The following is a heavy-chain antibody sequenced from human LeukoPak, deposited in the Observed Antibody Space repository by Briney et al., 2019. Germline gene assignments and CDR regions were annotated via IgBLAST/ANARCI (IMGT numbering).Heavy chain of an antibody. J-gene: IGHJ6*03. V-gene: IGHV3-33*06. D-gene: IGHD3-3*01. CDR3: AKRGYDFWSSYYYYYYMDV. Sequence: PGGSLRLSCAASGFTFSSYGMHWVRQAPGKGLEWVAVIWYDGSNKYYADSVKGRFTISRDNSKNTLYLQMNSLRAEDTAAYYCAKRGYDFWSSYYYYYYMDVWGKGTTVTVSS. CDR1: GFTFSSYG. CDR2: IWYDGSNK.